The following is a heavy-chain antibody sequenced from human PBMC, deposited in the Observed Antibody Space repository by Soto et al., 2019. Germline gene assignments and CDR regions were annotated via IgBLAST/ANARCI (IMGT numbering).Heavy chain of an antibody. V-gene: IGHV1-18*04. Sequence: ASVKVSCKASGYTFTSYGISWVRQAPGQGLEWMGWISAYNGNTNYAQKLQGRVTMTTDTSTSTAYMELRSLRSDDTAVYYCARYSGYGPINYYYYGMDVWGQGTTVTVSS. J-gene: IGHJ6*02. CDR2: ISAYNGNT. CDR1: GYTFTSYG. CDR3: ARYSGYGPINYYYYGMDV. D-gene: IGHD5-12*01.